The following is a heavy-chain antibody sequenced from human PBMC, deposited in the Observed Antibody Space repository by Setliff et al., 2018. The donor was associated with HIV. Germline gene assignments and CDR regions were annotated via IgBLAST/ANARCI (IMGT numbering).Heavy chain of an antibody. V-gene: IGHV4-34*01. Sequence: NPSETLSLTCAVYRGSFSHYYRTWIRQSPGKGLEWIAEINQERTTFYNPSLKSRVTMSLDTSRNEVSLRLSSVTAADTATYFCARVRFNFDNVRCFDLWGPGTLVTVSS. CDR3: ARVRFNFDNVRCFDL. D-gene: IGHD1-20*01. CDR1: RGSFSHYY. CDR2: INQERTT. J-gene: IGHJ2*01.